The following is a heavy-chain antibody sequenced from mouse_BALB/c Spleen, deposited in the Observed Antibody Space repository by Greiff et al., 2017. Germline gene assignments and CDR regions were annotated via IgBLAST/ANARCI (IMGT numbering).Heavy chain of an antibody. CDR3: ARRTYRYAWFAY. CDR2: IDPANGNT. CDR1: GFNIKDTY. D-gene: IGHD2-14*01. J-gene: IGHJ3*01. V-gene: IGHV14-3*02. Sequence: VQLQQSGAELVKPGASVKLSCTASGFNIKDTYMHWVKQRPEQGLEWIGRIDPANGNTKYDPKFQGKATITADTSSNTAYLQLSSLTSEDTAVYYCARRTYRYAWFAYWGQGTLVTVSA.